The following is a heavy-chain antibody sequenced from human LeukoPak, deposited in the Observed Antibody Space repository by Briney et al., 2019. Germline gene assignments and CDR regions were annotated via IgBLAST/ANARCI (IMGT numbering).Heavy chain of an antibody. V-gene: IGHV1-18*01. CDR2: ISAYNGNT. J-gene: IGHJ4*02. CDR1: GYTFTSYG. D-gene: IGHD3-22*01. CDR3: ARDADPRSSGYYGY. Sequence: ASVKVSCKASGYTFTSYGISWVRQAPGQGLEWMGWISAYNGNTNYAQNLQGRVTMTTDTSTSTAYMELRSLRSDDTAVYYCARDADPRSSGYYGYWGQGTLVTVSS.